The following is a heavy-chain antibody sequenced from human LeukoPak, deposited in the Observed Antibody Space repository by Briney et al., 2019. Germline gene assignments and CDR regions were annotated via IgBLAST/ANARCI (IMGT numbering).Heavy chain of an antibody. D-gene: IGHD2-2*01. CDR2: INHSGST. J-gene: IGHJ4*02. CDR3: ARARGRVVVPAAFDY. Sequence: SETLSLTCAVYGGSFSGYYWSWIRQPPGKGLEWIGEINHSGSTNYNPSLKSRVTISVDTSKNQFSLKLSSVTAADTAVYYCARARGRVVVPAAFDYWGQGTLVTVSS. V-gene: IGHV4-34*01. CDR1: GGSFSGYY.